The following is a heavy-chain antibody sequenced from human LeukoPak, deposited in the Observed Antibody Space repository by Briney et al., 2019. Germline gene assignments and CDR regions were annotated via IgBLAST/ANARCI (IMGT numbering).Heavy chain of an antibody. V-gene: IGHV3-23*01. CDR3: AIHPREPYSPFHY. CDR1: GLTFNSYA. D-gene: IGHD2-15*01. CDR2: ISVSGNST. J-gene: IGHJ4*02. Sequence: GGSLRLSCAASGLTFNSYAMRWVRQARGKGVQWGSGISVSGNSTYYADSVKGLFTISSHNPKNTLFLQIVTVKAEDAAVYYCAIHPREPYSPFHYWAQGTLVTVSS.